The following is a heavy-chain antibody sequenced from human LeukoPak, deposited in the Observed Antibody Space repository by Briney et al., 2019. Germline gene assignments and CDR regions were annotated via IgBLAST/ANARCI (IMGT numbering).Heavy chain of an antibody. Sequence: PGGSLRLSCAASGFTFSSYAMSWVRQAPGKGLEWVSAISGSGGSTYYADSVKGRFTISRDNSKNTLYLQMNSLRAEDTAVYYCAKYSSGWYEGRYYYYGMDVWGQGTTVTASS. CDR3: AKYSSGWYEGRYYYYGMDV. CDR1: GFTFSSYA. J-gene: IGHJ6*02. V-gene: IGHV3-23*01. D-gene: IGHD6-19*01. CDR2: ISGSGGST.